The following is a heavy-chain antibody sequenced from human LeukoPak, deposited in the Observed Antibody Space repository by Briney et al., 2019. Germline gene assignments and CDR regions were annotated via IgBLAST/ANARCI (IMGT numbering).Heavy chain of an antibody. CDR2: ISSSGSTI. V-gene: IGHV3-48*03. CDR3: AKDRGWSSGWPIGAG. CDR1: GFTFSSYE. D-gene: IGHD6-19*01. Sequence: GGSLRLSCAASGFTFSSYEMNWVRQAPGKGLEWVSYISSSGSTIYYADSVKGRFTISRDNAKNSLYLQMNSLRAEDTAVYYCAKDRGWSSGWPIGAGWGQGTLVTVSS. J-gene: IGHJ4*02.